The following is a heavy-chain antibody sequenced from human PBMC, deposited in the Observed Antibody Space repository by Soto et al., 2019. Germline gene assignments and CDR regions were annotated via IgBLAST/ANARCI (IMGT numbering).Heavy chain of an antibody. CDR1: GVTFSSYA. CDR2: IIPIFGTA. D-gene: IGHD1-26*01. J-gene: IGHJ6*02. V-gene: IGHV1-69*13. CDR3: ARVSGVGATYYYYYCGMDV. Sequence: ASVKVSCKASGVTFSSYAISWVRQAPGQGLEWMGGIIPIFGTANYAQKFQGRVTITADESTSTAYMELSSLRSEDTAVYYCARVSGVGATYYYYYCGMDVWGQGTTVTVSS.